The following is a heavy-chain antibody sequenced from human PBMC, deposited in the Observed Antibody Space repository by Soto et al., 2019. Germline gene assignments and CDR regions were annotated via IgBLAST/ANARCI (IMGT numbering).Heavy chain of an antibody. CDR2: TWYDGSNN. CDR1: GFTFSSYG. J-gene: IGHJ6*02. CDR3: ARDWNGMDV. V-gene: IGHV3-33*01. D-gene: IGHD3-3*01. Sequence: VQLVESGGGVVQPGRSLRLSCAASGFTFSSYGIHWVCQAPGNGLLWGAVTWYDGSNNYYADSVKGRFSISRDNSKNTVHLQMNSLTAEDTAEYHCARDWNGMDVWGQGTTVTDSS.